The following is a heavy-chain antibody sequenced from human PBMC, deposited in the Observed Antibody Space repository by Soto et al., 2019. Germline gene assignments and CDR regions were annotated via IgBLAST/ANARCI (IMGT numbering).Heavy chain of an antibody. CDR3: AVGFRGSSSPPGRDV. V-gene: IGHV1-69*01. D-gene: IGHD6-6*01. CDR1: GGTFSSYA. J-gene: IGHJ6*02. Sequence: QVQLVQSGAEVKKPGSSVKVSCKASGGTFSSYAISWLRQAPGQGLEWMGGIIPIFGTATYAQKLQGRVTSPADESTSTAYMELSSLRSEDTAVYYCAVGFRGSSSPPGRDVWGQGTTVTVSS. CDR2: IIPIFGTA.